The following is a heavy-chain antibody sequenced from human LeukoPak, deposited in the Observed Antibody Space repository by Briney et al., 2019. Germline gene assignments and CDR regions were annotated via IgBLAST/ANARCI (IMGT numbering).Heavy chain of an antibody. CDR2: IIPIFGTA. Sequence: ASVKVSCEASGGTFSSYAISWVRQAPGQGLEWMGGIIPIFGTANYAQKFQGRVTITADESTSTAYMELSSLRSEDTAVYYCARDDGGSGWYEGNWFDPWGQGTLVTVSS. CDR3: ARDDGGSGWYEGNWFDP. V-gene: IGHV1-69*13. D-gene: IGHD6-19*01. CDR1: GGTFSSYA. J-gene: IGHJ5*02.